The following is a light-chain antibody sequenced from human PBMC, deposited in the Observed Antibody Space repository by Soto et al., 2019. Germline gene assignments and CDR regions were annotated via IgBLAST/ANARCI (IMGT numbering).Light chain of an antibody. CDR3: QQYNSYPIT. CDR2: KAS. CDR1: QSISSW. J-gene: IGKJ5*01. V-gene: IGKV1-5*03. Sequence: DIQMTQSPSTLSASVGDRVTITCRASQSISSWLAWYQQKPGKAPKLLIYKASSLESGVPSRFSGSGSGTEFTLPISSLQPDDFATYYCQQYNSYPITFGPGTRLEIK.